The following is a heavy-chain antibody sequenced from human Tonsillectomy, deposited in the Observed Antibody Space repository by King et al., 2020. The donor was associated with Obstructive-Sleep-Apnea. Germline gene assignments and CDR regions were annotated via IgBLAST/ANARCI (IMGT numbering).Heavy chain of an antibody. CDR2: ISSSSSDI. CDR3: ARVSYGVDPTPFDY. D-gene: IGHD2-15*01. J-gene: IGHJ4*02. CDR1: GFTLSSHT. V-gene: IGHV3-21*01. Sequence: VQLVESGCGLVKPGGSLRLSCSTSGFTLSSHTMSLVRQGPGRGMEWVSFISSSSSDIHEGDSGMGRFTNSRDNAKNSLFLQMNRLRAEETAVYYCARVSYGVDPTPFDYWGQGILVIVSS.